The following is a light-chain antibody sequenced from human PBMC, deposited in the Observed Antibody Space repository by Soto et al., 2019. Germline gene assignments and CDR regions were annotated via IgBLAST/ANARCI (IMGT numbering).Light chain of an antibody. V-gene: IGLV2-11*01. J-gene: IGLJ3*02. CDR1: SSDVGNYKY. Sequence: QSALTQPASVSGSPGQSITISCTGTSSDVGNYKYVSWYQHHPGRAPKLMIYDVFNRPSGVPDRFSGSKSGNTASLTISGLQADDEADYYCCFYGDTFAVFGGGTKVTVL. CDR2: DVF. CDR3: CFYGDTFAV.